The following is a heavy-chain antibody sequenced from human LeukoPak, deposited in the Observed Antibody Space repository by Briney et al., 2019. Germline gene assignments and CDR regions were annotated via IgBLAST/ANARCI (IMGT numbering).Heavy chain of an antibody. CDR1: GFTFSSYA. J-gene: IGHJ6*02. V-gene: IGHV3-30*04. D-gene: IGHD3-16*02. CDR2: ISYDGSNK. CDR3: ARPVDYVWGSYRYSPYYYYYGMDV. Sequence: PGGSLRLSCAASGFTFSSYAMHWVRQAPGKGLEWVAVISYDGSNKYYADSVKGRFTISRDNSENTLYLQMNSLRAEDTAVYYCARPVDYVWGSYRYSPYYYYYGMDVWGQGTTVTVSS.